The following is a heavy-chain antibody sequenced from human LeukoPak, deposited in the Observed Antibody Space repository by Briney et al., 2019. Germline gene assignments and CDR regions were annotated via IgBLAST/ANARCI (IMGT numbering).Heavy chain of an antibody. D-gene: IGHD6-13*01. CDR3: ARSVGIAAAGHYYFDY. Sequence: ASVKVSCKASGYTFTSYGISWVRQAPGQGLEWMGWISAYSGNTNYAQKLQGRVTMTTDTSTSTAYMELRSLRSEDTAVYYCARSVGIAAAGHYYFDYWGQGTLVTVSS. V-gene: IGHV1-18*01. CDR1: GYTFTSYG. CDR2: ISAYSGNT. J-gene: IGHJ4*02.